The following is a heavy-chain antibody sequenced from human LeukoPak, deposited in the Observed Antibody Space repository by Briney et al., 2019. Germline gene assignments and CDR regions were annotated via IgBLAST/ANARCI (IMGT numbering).Heavy chain of an antibody. V-gene: IGHV3-48*03. CDR2: ISSSGSTI. CDR1: GFTFSSYE. CDR3: ARDRGSGWYGGYFDY. J-gene: IGHJ4*02. Sequence: GGSLRLSCAASGFTFSSYEMNWVRQAPGKGLEWVSYISSSGSTIYYAGSVKGRFTISRDNAKNSLYLQMNSPRAEDTAVYYCARDRGSGWYGGYFDYWGQGTLVTVSS. D-gene: IGHD6-19*01.